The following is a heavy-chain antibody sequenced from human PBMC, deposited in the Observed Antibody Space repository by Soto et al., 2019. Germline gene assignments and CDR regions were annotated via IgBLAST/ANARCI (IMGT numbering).Heavy chain of an antibody. CDR1: GFTFSSYA. CDR3: AKKSSPLWFGELFDAFDI. Sequence: GGSLRLSCAASGFTFSSYAMSWVRQAPGKGLEWVSTIGASGDGTYYADSVKGRFTISRDNSKNTLYLQMNSLRAEDTAVYYCAKKSSPLWFGELFDAFDIWGQGTMVTVSS. J-gene: IGHJ3*02. CDR2: IGASGDGT. V-gene: IGHV3-23*01. D-gene: IGHD3-10*01.